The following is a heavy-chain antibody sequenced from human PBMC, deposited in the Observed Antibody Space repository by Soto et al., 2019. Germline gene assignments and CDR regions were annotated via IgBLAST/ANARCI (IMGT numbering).Heavy chain of an antibody. CDR3: VKRYSDSSGYDY. Sequence: GAPRLSCSASWFTFRSCAMHWGPPAPGKGPEYVSAITANGGGTYYADSVKGRFTISRDNSKNTLYLQMSSLRAEDTAVYFCVKRYSDSSGYDYWGQGTLVTVSS. CDR1: WFTFRSCA. D-gene: IGHD3-22*01. V-gene: IGHV3-64D*08. CDR2: ITANGGGT. J-gene: IGHJ4*02.